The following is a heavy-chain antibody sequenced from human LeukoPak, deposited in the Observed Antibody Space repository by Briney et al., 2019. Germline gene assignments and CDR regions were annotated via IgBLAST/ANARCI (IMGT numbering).Heavy chain of an antibody. CDR2: ISWDGGST. J-gene: IGHJ4*02. Sequence: PGGSLRLSCAASGFTFDDYAMHWVRQAPGKGLEWVSLISWDGGSTYYADSVKGRFTISRDNSKNSLYLQMNSLRAEDTALYYCAKDIGAVAGTYHFDYWGQGTLVTVSS. CDR1: GFTFDDYA. D-gene: IGHD6-19*01. V-gene: IGHV3-43D*03. CDR3: AKDIGAVAGTYHFDY.